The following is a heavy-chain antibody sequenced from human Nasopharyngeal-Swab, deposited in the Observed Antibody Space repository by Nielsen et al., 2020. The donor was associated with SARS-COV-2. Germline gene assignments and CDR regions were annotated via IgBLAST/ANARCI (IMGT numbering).Heavy chain of an antibody. CDR2: INPNSGGT. Sequence: ASVKVSCKASGYTFTGYYMHWVRQAPGQGLEWMGWINPNSGGTNYAQKFQGRVTMTRDTFISTAYMELSRLRSDDTAVYYCAREGNYYGSGSYYNRYYGMDVWGQGTTVTVSS. V-gene: IGHV1-2*02. CDR3: AREGNYYGSGSYYNRYYGMDV. J-gene: IGHJ6*02. CDR1: GYTFTGYY. D-gene: IGHD3-10*01.